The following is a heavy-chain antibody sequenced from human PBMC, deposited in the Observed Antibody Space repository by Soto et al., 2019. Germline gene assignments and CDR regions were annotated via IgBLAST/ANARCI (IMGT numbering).Heavy chain of an antibody. CDR3: AKVYSDFWTGKPYYFDY. D-gene: IGHD3-3*01. J-gene: IGHJ4*02. Sequence: PGGSLRLSCSASGFTFSEYSMHWVRQAPGKGLQYVSTISGDGDITYYADSVKGRFTISRDNSKNTLYLQMNSLSAEDTAVYYCAKVYSDFWTGKPYYFDYWGQGTLVTVSS. CDR1: GFTFSEYS. CDR2: ISGDGDIT. V-gene: IGHV3-64*04.